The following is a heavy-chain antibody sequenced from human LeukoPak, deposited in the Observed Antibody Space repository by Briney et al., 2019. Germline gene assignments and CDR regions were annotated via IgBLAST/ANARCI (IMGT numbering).Heavy chain of an antibody. CDR1: GTSIRPSY. CDR2: IYTSGST. J-gene: IGHJ5*02. CDR3: ACGETAHSNKWFDR. V-gene: IGHV4-4*07. D-gene: IGHD2/OR15-2a*01. Sequence: SETLSLTCTVLGTSIRPSYSAWVGQPAGKGLDWIGRIYTSGSTNYNPSLKSRVTISVDKSKNQFSLKLSSVTAADTAVYYCACGETAHSNKWFDRWGQGTLVTASS.